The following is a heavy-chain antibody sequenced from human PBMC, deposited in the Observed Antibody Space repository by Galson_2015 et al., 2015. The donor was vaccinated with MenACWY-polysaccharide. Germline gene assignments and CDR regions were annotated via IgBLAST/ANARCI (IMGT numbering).Heavy chain of an antibody. CDR2: VIPIFGTI. J-gene: IGHJ3*02. CDR1: GGTFSSYD. V-gene: IGHV1-69*13. Sequence: SVKVSCKASGGTFSSYDINWVRQAPGQGLEWMGGVIPIFGTINYAQKFEGRVTITVDESTSTAYMELSSLRSEDTAVYYCARDGISIPDSFEIWGQGTMVTVSS. CDR3: ARDGISIPDSFEI. D-gene: IGHD1-14*01.